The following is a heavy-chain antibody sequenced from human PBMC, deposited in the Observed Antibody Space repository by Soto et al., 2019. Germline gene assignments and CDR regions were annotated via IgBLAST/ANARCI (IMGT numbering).Heavy chain of an antibody. V-gene: IGHV5-51*01. CDR3: ASAQQLVPDY. CDR1: GYSFTSYW. Sequence: GGSLRLSCAASGYSFTSYWIGWVRQMPGKGLEWMGIIYPGDSDTRYSPSFQGQVTISADKSISTAYLQWSSLKASDTAMYYCASAQQLVPDYWGQGTLVTVSS. J-gene: IGHJ4*02. D-gene: IGHD6-13*01. CDR2: IYPGDSDT.